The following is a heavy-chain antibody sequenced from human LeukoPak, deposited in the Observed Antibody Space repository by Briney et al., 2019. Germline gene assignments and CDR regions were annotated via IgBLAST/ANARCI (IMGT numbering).Heavy chain of an antibody. CDR3: ARHHFIAPQIDY. CDR1: VGSLSSYY. D-gene: IGHD6-13*01. CDR2: IYYSGIT. V-gene: IGHV4-59*08. J-gene: IGHJ4*02. Sequence: SETLSLTCTVSVGSLSSYYWSWIRHPPGKGLEWIGYIYYSGITHYNPSLKRRVTITVDTSKNQFSLKLSSVPAADTAVYYCARHHFIAPQIDYWGQGHLVTVSS.